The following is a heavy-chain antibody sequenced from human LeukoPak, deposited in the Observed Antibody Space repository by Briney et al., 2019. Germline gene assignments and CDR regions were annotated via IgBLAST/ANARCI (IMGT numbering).Heavy chain of an antibody. J-gene: IGHJ4*02. Sequence: GGSLRLSCAASRFTFSVHWMHWVRQAPGKGLEWVSRINPDESDKAYADSVKGRFTISRDNAKNTLYLQMNSLRAEDTAVYYCARWLSHKIDSNGYLDYWGQGALVTVAS. CDR2: INPDESDK. V-gene: IGHV3-74*01. CDR1: RFTFSVHW. D-gene: IGHD3-22*01. CDR3: ARWLSHKIDSNGYLDY.